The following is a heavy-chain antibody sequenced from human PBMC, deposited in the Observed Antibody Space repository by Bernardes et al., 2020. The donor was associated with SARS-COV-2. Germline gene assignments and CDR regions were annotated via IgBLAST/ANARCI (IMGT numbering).Heavy chain of an antibody. CDR3: AHYKGPYWDFWSGYNVFDP. Sequence: SSPTLVKPTQTLTLTCTFSGFSLSTSGVGVGWIRQPPGQALDWLAVIYWNDDMRFRPSLRIRPTISKDTSKNQVVLTMTNMDPVDTATYFCAHYKGPYWDFWSGYNVFDPWSQGTRVTVSS. CDR2: IYWNDDM. CDR1: GFSLSTSGVG. J-gene: IGHJ5*02. V-gene: IGHV2-5*01. D-gene: IGHD3-3*01.